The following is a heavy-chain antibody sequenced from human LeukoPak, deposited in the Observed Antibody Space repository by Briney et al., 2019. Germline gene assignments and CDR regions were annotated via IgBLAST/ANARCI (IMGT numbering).Heavy chain of an antibody. CDR3: TRYSSSWSVYYFDY. CDR1: GFTFSFYA. CDR2: ITGDGGRT. V-gene: IGHV3-64*04. Sequence: GGSLRLSCSASGFTFSFYAMHWVRQAPGKRPECVSAITGDGGRTYYADAVKGRFTISRDDSKSIAYLQMNSLRTEDTAMYYCTRYSSSWSVYYFDYWGQGTLVTVSS. D-gene: IGHD6-13*01. J-gene: IGHJ4*02.